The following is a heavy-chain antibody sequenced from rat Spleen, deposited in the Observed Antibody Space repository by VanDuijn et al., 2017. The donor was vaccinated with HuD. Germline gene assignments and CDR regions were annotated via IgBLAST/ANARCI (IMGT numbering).Heavy chain of an antibody. CDR2: ITNASGRT. V-gene: IGHV5-31*01. CDR1: GFTFNNYW. D-gene: IGHD1-12*02. Sequence: EVKLVESGGGLVQPGRSLKLSCAASGFTFNNYWMTWIRQAPGKGLEWVASITNASGRTYYPDSVKGRFTISRDTAQNTLYLQMNSLRSEDTATYYCATDTFYDGTYYPGGFDYWGQGVMVTVSS. J-gene: IGHJ2*01. CDR3: ATDTFYDGTYYPGGFDY.